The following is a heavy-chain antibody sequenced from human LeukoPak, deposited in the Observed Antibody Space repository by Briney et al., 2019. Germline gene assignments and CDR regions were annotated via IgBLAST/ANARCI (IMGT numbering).Heavy chain of an antibody. D-gene: IGHD3-9*01. Sequence: GGSLRLSCAASGFTVSSNYMSWVRLAPGKGLEWVSVIYSGGTTYYTDSVKGRFTISRDNSKNTLFLQMNSLRAEDTAVYYSAVTFTGAYLTVHYWGQGTLVTVSS. V-gene: IGHV3-53*01. CDR1: GFTVSSNY. CDR3: AVTFTGAYLTVHY. CDR2: IYSGGTT. J-gene: IGHJ4*02.